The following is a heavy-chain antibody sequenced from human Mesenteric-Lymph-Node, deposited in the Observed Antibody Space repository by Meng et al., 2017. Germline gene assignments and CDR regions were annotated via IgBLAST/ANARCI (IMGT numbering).Heavy chain of an antibody. J-gene: IGHJ4*02. Sequence: SETLSLTCAVYGGSFSGYYWSWIRQPPGKGLEWIGEINHSGSTNYNPSLKSRVTISVDTSKNQFSLKLSSVTAADTAVYYCARENAPDPCRQPYYFDYWGQGTLVTVSS. CDR2: INHSGST. V-gene: IGHV4-34*01. CDR3: ARENAPDPCRQPYYFDY. D-gene: IGHD1-1*01. CDR1: GGSFSGYY.